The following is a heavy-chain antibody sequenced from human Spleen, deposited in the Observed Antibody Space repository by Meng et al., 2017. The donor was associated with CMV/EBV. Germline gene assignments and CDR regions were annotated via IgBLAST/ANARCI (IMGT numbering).Heavy chain of an antibody. Sequence: SETLSLTCTVSGGSISSYYWSWIRQPPGKGLEWIGYIYYSGSTNYNPSLKSRVTISVDTSENQFSLKLSSVTAADTAVYYCARDSGTYTRMDYWGQGTLVTVSS. CDR2: IYYSGST. CDR3: ARDSGTYTRMDY. CDR1: GGSISSYY. D-gene: IGHD1-26*01. J-gene: IGHJ4*02. V-gene: IGHV4-59*01.